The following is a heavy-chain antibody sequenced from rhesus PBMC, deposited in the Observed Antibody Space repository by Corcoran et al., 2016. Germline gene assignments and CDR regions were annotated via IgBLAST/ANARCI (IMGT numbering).Heavy chain of an antibody. V-gene: IGHV3-184*01. CDR1: AFTFSDKY. Sequence: EVPLVESGGGLVQPGGLLCLSFEASAFTFSDKYIYWVRQAHRNGMAWVAFIRSRDYGGTRKYAATVKGRFRIYRNESKGITYLQMSSLNSEDTAVYICARGGGTYYGLDSWGQGVVVTVSS. CDR3: ARGGGTYYGLDS. D-gene: IGHD2-39*02. CDR2: IRSRDYGGTR. J-gene: IGHJ6*01.